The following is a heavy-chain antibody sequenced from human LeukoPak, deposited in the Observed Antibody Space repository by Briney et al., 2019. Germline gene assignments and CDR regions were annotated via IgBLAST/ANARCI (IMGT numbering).Heavy chain of an antibody. CDR1: GGSISSGGYY. V-gene: IGHV4-31*03. Sequence: SETLSLTRTVSGGSISSGGYYWSWIRQHPGKGLEWIGYIYYSGSTYYNPSLKSRVTISVDTSKNQFSLKLSSVTAADTAVYYCARDDTNYERGFDYWGQGTLVTVSS. CDR3: ARDDTNYERGFDY. J-gene: IGHJ4*02. CDR2: IYYSGST. D-gene: IGHD3-22*01.